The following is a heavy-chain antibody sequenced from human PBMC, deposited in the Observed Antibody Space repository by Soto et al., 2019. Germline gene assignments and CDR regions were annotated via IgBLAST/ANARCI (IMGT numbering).Heavy chain of an antibody. Sequence: EVQLLESGGGLVQPGGSLRLSCAASGFTFSSYAMSWVRQAPGKGLEWVPGISGSGDSTYYAASVRGRFSISRDNSKNTLYLQMNILRAEDTAVYYCAKDSDGAAAGPTKFYGMDVWGQGTTVTVSS. CDR2: ISGSGDST. D-gene: IGHD6-13*01. J-gene: IGHJ6*02. V-gene: IGHV3-23*01. CDR1: GFTFSSYA. CDR3: AKDSDGAAAGPTKFYGMDV.